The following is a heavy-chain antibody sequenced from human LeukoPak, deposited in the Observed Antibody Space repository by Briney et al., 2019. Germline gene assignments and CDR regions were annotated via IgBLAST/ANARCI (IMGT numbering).Heavy chain of an antibody. CDR1: GGSFSGYY. CDR2: INHSGST. V-gene: IGHV4-34*01. CDR3: ARGVRGVVVVPAARIRFDP. J-gene: IGHJ5*02. Sequence: SETLSLTCAVYGGSFSGYYWSWIRQPPGKGLEWIGEINHSGSTNYNPSLKSRVTISVDTSKNQFSLKLSSVTAADTAMYYCARGVRGVVVVPAARIRFDPWGQGTLVTVSS. D-gene: IGHD2-2*01.